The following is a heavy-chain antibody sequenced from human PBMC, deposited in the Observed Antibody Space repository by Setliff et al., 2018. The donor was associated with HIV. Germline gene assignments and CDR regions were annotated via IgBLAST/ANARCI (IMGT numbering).Heavy chain of an antibody. Sequence: ASVKVSCKASTYTFSSYVINWVRQAPGQGLEWMGRISVHNGNTIYAQKLQGRVIMTTDTSTSTAYMELRSLRSDDTAMYYCATQRDIVMVPGQGGFDIWAQGTMVTVS. CDR1: TYTFSSYV. CDR3: ATQRDIVMVPGQGGFDI. J-gene: IGHJ3*02. D-gene: IGHD2-2*01. V-gene: IGHV1-18*01. CDR2: ISVHNGNT.